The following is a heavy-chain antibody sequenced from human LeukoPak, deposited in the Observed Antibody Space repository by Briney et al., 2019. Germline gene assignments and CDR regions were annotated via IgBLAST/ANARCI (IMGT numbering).Heavy chain of an antibody. CDR3: AKDGQWELLGWCFDL. Sequence: GGSLRLSCAASGFTFSSYGMHWVRQAPGKGLEWVAFIRYDGSNKYYADSVKGRFTISRDNSKDTLYLQMNSLRAEDTAVYYCAKDGQWELLGWCFDLWGRGTLVTVSS. V-gene: IGHV3-30*02. J-gene: IGHJ2*01. D-gene: IGHD1-26*01. CDR1: GFTFSSYG. CDR2: IRYDGSNK.